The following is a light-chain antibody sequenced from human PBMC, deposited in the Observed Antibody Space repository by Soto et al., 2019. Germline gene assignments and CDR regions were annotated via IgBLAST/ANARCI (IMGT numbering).Light chain of an antibody. CDR1: QSIGYW. CDR3: QQYNSYSWT. CDR2: DVS. Sequence: DIPMTQSPSSLSASVGDRVTITCRASQSIGYWLAWYQQKAGKAPKVLIYDVSRLESGVPPRFSGSGSGTEFTLTISSLQPADFATYYCQQYNSYSWTFGQGTKVEIK. V-gene: IGKV1-5*01. J-gene: IGKJ1*01.